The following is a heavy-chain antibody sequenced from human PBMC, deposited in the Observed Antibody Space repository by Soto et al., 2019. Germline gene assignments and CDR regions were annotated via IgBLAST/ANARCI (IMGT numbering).Heavy chain of an antibody. CDR1: GGSISSSSYY. CDR3: ARHNDILTGDWFDP. CDR2: IYYSGST. V-gene: IGHV4-39*01. Sequence: SETLSLTCTVSGGSISSSSYYWGWIRQPPGKGLEWIGSIYYSGSTYYNPSLKSRVTISVDTSKNQFSLKLSSVTAADTAVYYCARHNDILTGDWFDPWGQGTLVTVSS. J-gene: IGHJ5*02. D-gene: IGHD3-9*01.